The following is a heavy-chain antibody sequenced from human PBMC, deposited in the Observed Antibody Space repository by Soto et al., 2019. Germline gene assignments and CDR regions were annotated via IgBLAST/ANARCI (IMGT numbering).Heavy chain of an antibody. CDR3: ATTKQWLVLGYFQH. CDR2: ISSSSSYI. J-gene: IGHJ1*01. D-gene: IGHD6-19*01. CDR1: GFTFSSYS. V-gene: IGHV3-21*01. Sequence: GGSLRLSCAASGFTFSSYSMNWVRQAPGKGLEWVSSISSSSSYIYYADSVKGRFTISRDNAKNSLYLQMNSLRAEDTAVYYCATTKQWLVLGYFQHWGQGTLVTVSS.